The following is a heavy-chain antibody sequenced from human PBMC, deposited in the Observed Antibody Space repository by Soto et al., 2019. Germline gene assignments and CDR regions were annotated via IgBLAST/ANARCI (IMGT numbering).Heavy chain of an antibody. Sequence: GGSLRHSCTASGFTFGDYAISWVSQVPGKGLEWVGFIRSKAYGGTTEYAASVKGRFTISRDDSKSIAYLQMNSLKTEDTAVYYCTRDGGFYDSSGYYNFDYWGQGT. CDR1: GFTFGDYA. CDR2: IRSKAYGGTT. CDR3: TRDGGFYDSSGYYNFDY. V-gene: IGHV3-49*04. D-gene: IGHD3-22*01. J-gene: IGHJ4*02.